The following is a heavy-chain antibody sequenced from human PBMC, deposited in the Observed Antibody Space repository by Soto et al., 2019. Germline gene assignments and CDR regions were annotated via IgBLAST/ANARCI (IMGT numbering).Heavy chain of an antibody. J-gene: IGHJ4*02. CDR2: INHSGSA. CDR3: ARAYIVATFYLLDY. CDR1: GGSSRGYY. D-gene: IGHD5-12*01. Sequence: QVQLQQWGAGLLKPSETLSLTCAVYGGSSRGYYWSWIRQPPGKGLEWIGDINHSGSASYNPSLKSRVTISIDTSKNQFSLKLSSVTAADTALYYCARAYIVATFYLLDYWGQGTLVIVSS. V-gene: IGHV4-34*01.